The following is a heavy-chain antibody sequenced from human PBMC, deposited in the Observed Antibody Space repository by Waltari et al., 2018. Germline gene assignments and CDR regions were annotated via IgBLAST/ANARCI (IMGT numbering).Heavy chain of an antibody. V-gene: IGHV3-48*04. Sequence: EVQLVESGGGLVQPGGSLRLSCAASGFTFSSYNMNWFRQAPGKGLEWISYISGSSSVVYYADSVKGRVTISRDNAKNSLFLHMSSLRADDTAVYYCARDWGGWAHIDFWGQGTLVTVSS. CDR1: GFTFSSYN. D-gene: IGHD6-19*01. CDR3: ARDWGGWAHIDF. J-gene: IGHJ4*01. CDR2: ISGSSSVV.